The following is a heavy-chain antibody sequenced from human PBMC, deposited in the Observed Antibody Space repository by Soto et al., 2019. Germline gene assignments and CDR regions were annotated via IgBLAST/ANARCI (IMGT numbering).Heavy chain of an antibody. Sequence: ASVKVSCKASGYTFTGYYVHWVRQAPGHGLEWLGWIHLNSGGTNYAQSFQGRVTMTRDMSVSTGYMEMTGLSSDDTAVYYCASPRELGYSYFYFFTLDVWGQGTTVTVSS. V-gene: IGHV1-2*02. D-gene: IGHD2-21*01. CDR2: IHLNSGGT. CDR1: GYTFTGYY. J-gene: IGHJ6*02. CDR3: ASPRELGYSYFYFFTLDV.